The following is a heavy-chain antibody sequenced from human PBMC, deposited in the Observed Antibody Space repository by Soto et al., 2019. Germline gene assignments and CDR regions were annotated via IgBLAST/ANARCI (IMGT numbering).Heavy chain of an antibody. CDR3: ARDLHQLQSYYLDY. V-gene: IGHV3-30-3*01. CDR1: GFTFSNYA. Sequence: QVQLVESGGGVVQPGRSLRLSCAASGFTFSNYAMHWVRQAPGKGLEWVAVIAYDGSNKYYADSVKGRFTISRDNSKNTLYLEVNSLRAEDTAVYYCARDLHQLQSYYLDYWGQGTLVTVSS. J-gene: IGHJ4*02. D-gene: IGHD1-1*01. CDR2: IAYDGSNK.